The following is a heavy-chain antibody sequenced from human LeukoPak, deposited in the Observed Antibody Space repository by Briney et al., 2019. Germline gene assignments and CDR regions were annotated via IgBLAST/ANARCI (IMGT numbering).Heavy chain of an antibody. V-gene: IGHV1-2*02. Sequence: ASVKVSCKASGYSFTGYYMHWVRQAPGQGLEWMGWINPYSGGTNYAQKFQGRVTMTRDTSITTAYMELNRLRSDDTAVYYCASHLLSLQQLVMGDGFDIWGHGTMVTVSS. CDR2: INPYSGGT. CDR1: GYSFTGYY. D-gene: IGHD6-13*01. CDR3: ASHLLSLQQLVMGDGFDI. J-gene: IGHJ3*02.